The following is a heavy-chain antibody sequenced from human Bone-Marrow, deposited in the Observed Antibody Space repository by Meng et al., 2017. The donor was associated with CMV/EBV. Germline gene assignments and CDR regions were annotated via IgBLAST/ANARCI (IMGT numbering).Heavy chain of an antibody. CDR2: IWYDGSNK. V-gene: IGHV3-33*01. D-gene: IGHD2-21*01. CDR3: ARDDILWWPGGWFDP. J-gene: IGHJ5*02. Sequence: GESLKISCTASGFTFSSYGMHWVRQAPGKGLEWVAVIWYDGSNKYYADSVKGRFTISRDNSKNTLYLQMNSLRAEDTAVYYCARDDILWWPGGWFDPWGQGTLVTVSS. CDR1: GFTFSSYG.